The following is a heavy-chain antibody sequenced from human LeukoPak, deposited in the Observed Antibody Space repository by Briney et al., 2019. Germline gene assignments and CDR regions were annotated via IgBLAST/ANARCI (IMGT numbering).Heavy chain of an antibody. CDR1: GFTFTTYR. D-gene: IGHD3-10*01. CDR2: INTDGSST. CDR3: ARERGFNYFDY. Sequence: EGSLRLSCAASGFTFTTYRMHWVRQAPGKGLVWVSLINTDGSSTTYADSVKGRFSISRDNAKNTLYLQMNSLRAEDTAVYYCARERGFNYFDYWGQGTLVTVSS. V-gene: IGHV3-74*01. J-gene: IGHJ4*02.